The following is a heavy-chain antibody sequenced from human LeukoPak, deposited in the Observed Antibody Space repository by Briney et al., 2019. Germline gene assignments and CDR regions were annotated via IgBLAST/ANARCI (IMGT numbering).Heavy chain of an antibody. CDR3: AKRGRYYFDQ. CDR2: ISASSGGT. Sequence: QPGGSLRLSCAASRFTFSSYAMSWVRQAPGKGLEWVSAISASSGGTNHADSLKGRFTISRDTSKNTLYLQMNSLRAEDTAVYYCAKRGRYYFDQWGQGTLVTVSS. V-gene: IGHV3-23*01. J-gene: IGHJ4*02. CDR1: RFTFSSYA.